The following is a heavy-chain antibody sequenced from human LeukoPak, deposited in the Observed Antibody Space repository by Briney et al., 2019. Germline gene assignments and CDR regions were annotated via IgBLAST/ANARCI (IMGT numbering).Heavy chain of an antibody. Sequence: GESLKISCQASEYSFPNYLIAWVRQMPGKGLEWMGIIFPGDSDTRYSPSFQGQVTISVDKSIRTAYLQWSSLKASDTAIYYCARGGYDRWFDPWGQGTLVTVSS. J-gene: IGHJ5*02. CDR1: EYSFPNYL. CDR2: IFPGDSDT. CDR3: ARGGYDRWFDP. V-gene: IGHV5-51*01. D-gene: IGHD5-12*01.